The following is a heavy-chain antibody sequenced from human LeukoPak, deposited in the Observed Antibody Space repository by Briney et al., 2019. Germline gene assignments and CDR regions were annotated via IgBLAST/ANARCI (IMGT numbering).Heavy chain of an antibody. CDR3: ARDKNYGDYYGMDV. CDR1: GGSISSGGYY. Sequence: SETLSLTCTVSGGSISSGGYYWSWIRQHPGKGLEWIGYIYYSGSTYYNPSLKSRVTISVDTSKNQFSPKLSSVTAADTAVYYCARDKNYGDYYGMDVWGQGTTVTVSS. V-gene: IGHV4-31*03. J-gene: IGHJ6*02. D-gene: IGHD4-17*01. CDR2: IYYSGST.